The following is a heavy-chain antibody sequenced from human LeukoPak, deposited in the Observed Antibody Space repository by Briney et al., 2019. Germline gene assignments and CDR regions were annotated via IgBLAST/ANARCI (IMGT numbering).Heavy chain of an antibody. CDR2: ISSSSSYI. CDR3: ATYDYVWGSSIY. CDR1: GFTFSSYS. J-gene: IGHJ1*01. V-gene: IGHV3-21*06. Sequence: GGSLRLSCAASGFTFSSYSMNWVRQAPGKGLEWVSSISSSSSYIYYADSLKGRFTISRDNAQNSLFLQINNLRAEDTAVYFCATYDYVWGSSIYWGQGTLVTVSS. D-gene: IGHD3-16*01.